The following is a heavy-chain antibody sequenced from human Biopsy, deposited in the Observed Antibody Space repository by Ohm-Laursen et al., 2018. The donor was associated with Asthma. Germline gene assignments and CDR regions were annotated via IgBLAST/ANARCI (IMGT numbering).Heavy chain of an antibody. CDR1: GYTFINYA. CDR3: ARTYYDFLTGQVNDAFAM. D-gene: IGHD3-9*01. CDR2: INAGNGNT. Sequence: ASVKVSCKASGYTFINYAIHWVRQAPGQRLEWMGWINAGNGNTKYSQKFQGRVTISRDTSAGTAYTDLSSLRSEDTAVYYCARTYYDFLTGQVNDAFAMWGQGTMVTVSS. V-gene: IGHV1-3*01. J-gene: IGHJ3*02.